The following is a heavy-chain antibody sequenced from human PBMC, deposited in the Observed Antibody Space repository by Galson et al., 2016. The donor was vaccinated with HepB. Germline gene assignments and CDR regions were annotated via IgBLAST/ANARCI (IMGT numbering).Heavy chain of an antibody. D-gene: IGHD1-26*01. J-gene: IGHJ6*02. V-gene: IGHV3-30*18. CDR1: GFIFSSYG. Sequence: SLRLSCAASGFIFSSYGMHWVRQAPGKGLEWVAAISFEGSNKDYADSVKGRFSISRDNSKNTLYLQMNILRVQDTAVYYCAKDLKRSSGSYYYYAMDVWGRGTTVTVSS. CDR3: AKDLKRSSGSYYYYAMDV. CDR2: ISFEGSNK.